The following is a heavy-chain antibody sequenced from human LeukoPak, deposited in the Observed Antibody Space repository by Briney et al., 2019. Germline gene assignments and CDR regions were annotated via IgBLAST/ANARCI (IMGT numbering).Heavy chain of an antibody. D-gene: IGHD4-23*01. CDR2: IYYSGST. CDR1: GGSISSTSYY. V-gene: IGHV4-39*01. Sequence: PSETLSLTCTVSGGSISSTSYYWGWIRQPPGKGLEWIGSIYYSGSTYYNPSLKSRVTISVDTSKNQFSLKLSSVTAADTAIYYCARLPYYGGNWYYFDYWGQGTLVTVSS. CDR3: ARLPYYGGNWYYFDY. J-gene: IGHJ4*02.